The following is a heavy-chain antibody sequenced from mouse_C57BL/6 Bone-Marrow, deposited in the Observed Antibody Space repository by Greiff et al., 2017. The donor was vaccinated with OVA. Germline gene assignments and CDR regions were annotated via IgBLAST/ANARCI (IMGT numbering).Heavy chain of an antibody. CDR1: GYTFTDYY. D-gene: IGHD2-4*01. V-gene: IGHV1-19*01. J-gene: IGHJ2*01. CDR2: INPYNGGT. CDR3: ARSDYVHYYFDY. Sequence: EVQLQQSGPVLVKPGASVKMSCKASGYTFTDYYMNWVKQSHGKSLEWIGVINPYNGGTSYNQKFKGKATLTVDKSSSTAYMELNSLTSEDSAVYYCARSDYVHYYFDYWGQGTTLTVSS.